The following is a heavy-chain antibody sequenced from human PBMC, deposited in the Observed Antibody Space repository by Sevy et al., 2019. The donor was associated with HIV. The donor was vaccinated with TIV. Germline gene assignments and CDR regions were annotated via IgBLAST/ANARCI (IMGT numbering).Heavy chain of an antibody. CDR2: ISYDGSNK. Sequence: GGSLRLSCAASGFTFSSYGMHWVRQAPGKGLEWVAVISYDGSNKYYADSVKGRFTISRDNSKNTLYLQMNSLRAEDTAVYYCANAGGSRWYDCGYWGQGTLVTVSS. J-gene: IGHJ4*02. CDR1: GFTFSSYG. CDR3: ANAGGSRWYDCGY. D-gene: IGHD6-13*01. V-gene: IGHV3-30*18.